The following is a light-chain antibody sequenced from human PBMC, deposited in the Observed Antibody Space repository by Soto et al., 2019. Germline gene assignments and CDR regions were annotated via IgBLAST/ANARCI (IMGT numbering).Light chain of an antibody. Sequence: QSALTQPPSVSGSPGQSVTISCTGTSTDFVSYNRVSWYQQPPGTAPKLIIYEVTHRPAGVSGRFSASKSGNTASLTISGLQAEDEADYYCNSFRVNRLYVFGTGTQLTVL. V-gene: IGLV2-18*02. CDR1: STDFVSYNR. J-gene: IGLJ1*01. CDR3: NSFRVNRLYV. CDR2: EVT.